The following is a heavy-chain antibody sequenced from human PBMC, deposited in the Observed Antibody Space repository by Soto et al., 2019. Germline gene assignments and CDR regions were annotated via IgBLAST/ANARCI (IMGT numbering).Heavy chain of an antibody. J-gene: IGHJ3*02. CDR1: GYTFTGYY. CDR3: ARRGMSKIGFDT. CDR2: FNPSGDAT. D-gene: IGHD3-10*01. Sequence: ASVKVSCKASGYTFTGYYMHWVRQAPGQGLEWMGVFNPSGDATHYAQSFQGRVSVTRDTSTSTVYMELSTLTSEDTAVYYCARRGMSKIGFDTWGQGTMVTVSS. V-gene: IGHV1-46*01.